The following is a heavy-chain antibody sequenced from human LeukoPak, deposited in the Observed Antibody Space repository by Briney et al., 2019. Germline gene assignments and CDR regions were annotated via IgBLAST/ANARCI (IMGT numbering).Heavy chain of an antibody. V-gene: IGHV4-4*02. CDR3: ARRPAVSTSYNWFDP. CDR2: IYLYGTT. D-gene: IGHD2-2*01. CDR1: IGSISSSKW. Sequence: SETLSLTCSVSIGSISSSKWWSWVRQSPVKGLEWIGEIYLYGTTNYNPSFTSRVTMSVDRSRNQFSLKLTSVTAADTAVYYCARRPAVSTSYNWFDPWGQGTLVTVSS. J-gene: IGHJ5*02.